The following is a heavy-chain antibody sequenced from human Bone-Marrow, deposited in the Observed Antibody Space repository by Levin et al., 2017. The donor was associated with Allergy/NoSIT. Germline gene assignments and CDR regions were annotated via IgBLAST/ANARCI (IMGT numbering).Heavy chain of an antibody. CDR3: AMTPDIVVVPAARRKPYYYGMDV. V-gene: IGHV4-59*01. CDR1: GGSISSYY. D-gene: IGHD2-2*01. CDR2: IYYSGST. Sequence: SETLSLTCTVSGGSISSYYWSWIRQPPGKGLEWIGYIYYSGSTNYNPSLKSRVTISVDTSKNQFSLKLSSVTAADTAVYYCAMTPDIVVVPAARRKPYYYGMDVWGQGTTVTVSS. J-gene: IGHJ6*02.